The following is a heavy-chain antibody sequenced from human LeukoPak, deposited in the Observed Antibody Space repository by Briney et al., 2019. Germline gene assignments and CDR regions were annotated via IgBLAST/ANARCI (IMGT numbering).Heavy chain of an antibody. D-gene: IGHD2-15*01. CDR1: GFTFSNYW. CDR3: AKVIGGSSAWYARGFDY. J-gene: IGHJ4*02. CDR2: IRNDESNK. Sequence: GGSLRLSCAASGFTFSNYWMHWVRQAPGKGLEWVAFIRNDESNKYYADSVKGRFTISRDNSKNTLYLQMNSLRAEDTAVYFCAKVIGGSSAWYARGFDYWGQGTLVTVSS. V-gene: IGHV3-30*02.